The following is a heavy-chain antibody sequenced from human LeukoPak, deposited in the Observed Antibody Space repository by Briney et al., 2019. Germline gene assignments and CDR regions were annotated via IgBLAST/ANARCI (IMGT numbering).Heavy chain of an antibody. J-gene: IGHJ4*02. CDR2: INSDGSST. V-gene: IGHV3-74*01. D-gene: IGHD4-17*01. CDR3: ARDSHGDYVDFDY. Sequence: GGSLRLSYAASGFTFSSYWMHWVRQAPGKGLVWVSRINSDGSSTSYADSVKGRFTISRDNAKNTLYLQMNSLGAEDTAVYYCARDSHGDYVDFDYWGQGTLVTVSS. CDR1: GFTFSSYW.